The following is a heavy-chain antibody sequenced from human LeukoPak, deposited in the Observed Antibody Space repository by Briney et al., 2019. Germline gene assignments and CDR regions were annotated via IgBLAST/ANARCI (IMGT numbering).Heavy chain of an antibody. CDR3: AREASYGDSSGLYFDY. Sequence: GASVKVSCKASGYTFTSYYMHWVRQAPGQGLEWMGIINPSGGSTSYAQKFQGRVTMTRDTSTSTVYMELSSLRSEDTAVYYCAREASYGDSSGLYFDYWGQGTLVTVSS. J-gene: IGHJ4*02. D-gene: IGHD3-22*01. V-gene: IGHV1-46*01. CDR1: GYTFTSYY. CDR2: INPSGGST.